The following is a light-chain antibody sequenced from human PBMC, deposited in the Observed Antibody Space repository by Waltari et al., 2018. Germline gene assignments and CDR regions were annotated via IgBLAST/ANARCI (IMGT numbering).Light chain of an antibody. CDR2: AAS. J-gene: IGKJ4*01. Sequence: DIQMNQSPSSLSASFGDRVTTTCRAGQPISTYLNWYQPKLGQAPKLLIDAASSLQSGVPSRFSGSGSGTDFTLTISSLQPEDFATYYCQQSYSIPLTFGGGTKVEIK. CDR1: QPISTY. CDR3: QQSYSIPLT. V-gene: IGKV1-39*01.